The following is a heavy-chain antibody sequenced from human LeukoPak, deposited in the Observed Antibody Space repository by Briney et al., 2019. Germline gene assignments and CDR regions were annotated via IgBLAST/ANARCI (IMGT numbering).Heavy chain of an antibody. Sequence: PSETLSLTCTVSGDSISSYYWSWIRQPAGKGLEWIGRVYTSGSTNYNPSLKSRVTMSIDTSKNQFSLKLTSVTAADTAVYYCARGEGSSWYTWYFDLWGRGTLVAVSS. CDR1: GDSISSYY. J-gene: IGHJ2*01. D-gene: IGHD6-13*01. CDR3: ARGEGSSWYTWYFDL. CDR2: VYTSGST. V-gene: IGHV4-4*07.